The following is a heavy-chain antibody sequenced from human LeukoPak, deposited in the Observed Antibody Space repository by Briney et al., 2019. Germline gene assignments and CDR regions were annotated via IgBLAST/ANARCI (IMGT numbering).Heavy chain of an antibody. CDR2: ISGVGSIT. CDR1: GFIFRNYA. Sequence: GGSLRLSCAASGFIFRNYAMSWVRQAPGKGLEYVSAISGVGSITYYTDSVKGRFTISRDNSKNTLFLQMDSLRAEDTAVYYCAKDRLGDNVAPSRGMDLWGQGTTVTVSS. CDR3: AKDRLGDNVAPSRGMDL. J-gene: IGHJ6*02. D-gene: IGHD4-17*01. V-gene: IGHV3-23*01.